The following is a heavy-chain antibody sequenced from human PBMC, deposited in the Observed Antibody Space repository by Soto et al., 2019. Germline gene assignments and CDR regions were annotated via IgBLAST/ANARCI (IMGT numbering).Heavy chain of an antibody. CDR2: IYPGDSDT. J-gene: IGHJ6*02. CDR1: GYSFTSYW. Sequence: PGESLKISCKGSGYSFTSYWIGWVRQMPGKGLEWMGIIYPGDSDTRYSPSFQGQVTISADKSISTAYLQWSSLKASDTAMYYRARFPRSIAARPGYYYYGMDVWGQGTTVTVSS. V-gene: IGHV5-51*01. D-gene: IGHD6-6*01. CDR3: ARFPRSIAARPGYYYYGMDV.